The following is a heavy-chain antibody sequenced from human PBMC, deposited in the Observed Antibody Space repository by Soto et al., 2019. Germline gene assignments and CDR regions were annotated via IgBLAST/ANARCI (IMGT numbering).Heavy chain of an antibody. J-gene: IGHJ3*02. D-gene: IGHD2-15*01. CDR2: IIPILGIA. V-gene: IGHV1-69*08. Sequence: QVQLVQSGAEVKKPGSSVKVSCKASGGTFSSYTISWVRQAPGQGLEWMGRIIPILGIANYAQKFQGRVTITADKSTSTAYMELSSLRSEDTAVYYCARDHHSADTEIFDIWGQGTMVTVSS. CDR3: ARDHHSADTEIFDI. CDR1: GGTFSSYT.